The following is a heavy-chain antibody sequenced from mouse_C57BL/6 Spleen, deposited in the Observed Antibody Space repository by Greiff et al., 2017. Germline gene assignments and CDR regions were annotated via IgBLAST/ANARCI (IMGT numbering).Heavy chain of an antibody. CDR2: IGPANGNT. CDR3: ARSDYDEDWFAY. Sequence: VQLQQSVAELVRPGASVKLSCTASGFNFKNTYMHWVKQRPEQGLEWIGRIGPANGNTKYAPKFQGKATITADTSSNTAYLQLSSLASEDTAFYCCARSDYDEDWFAYWGQGTLVTVSA. CDR1: GFNFKNTY. V-gene: IGHV14-3*01. J-gene: IGHJ3*01. D-gene: IGHD2-4*01.